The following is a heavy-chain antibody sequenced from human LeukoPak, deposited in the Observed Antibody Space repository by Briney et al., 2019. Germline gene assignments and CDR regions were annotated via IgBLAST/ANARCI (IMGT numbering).Heavy chain of an antibody. CDR1: GYTFTGYY. Sequence: ASVKVSCKASGYTFTGYYMHWVRQAPGRGLEWMGWINPNSGGTNYAQKFQGRVTMTRDTSISTAYMELSRLRSDDTAVYYCASPTTQYSSSWYLPPEYGMDVWGQGTTVTVSS. CDR3: ASPTTQYSSSWYLPPEYGMDV. CDR2: INPNSGGT. J-gene: IGHJ6*02. D-gene: IGHD6-13*01. V-gene: IGHV1-2*02.